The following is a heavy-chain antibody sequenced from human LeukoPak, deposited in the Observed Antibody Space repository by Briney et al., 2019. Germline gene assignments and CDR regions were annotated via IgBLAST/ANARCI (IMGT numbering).Heavy chain of an antibody. CDR2: IYSGGST. J-gene: IGHJ4*02. D-gene: IGHD3-3*01. V-gene: IGHV3-66*01. CDR1: GFTFSSYA. CDR3: ARVRITIFGVDY. Sequence: PGGSLRLSCAASGFTFSSYAMSWVRQAPGKGLEWVSVIYSGGSTYYADSVKGRFTISRDNSKNTLYLQMNSLRAEDTAVYYCARVRITIFGVDYWGQGTLVTVSS.